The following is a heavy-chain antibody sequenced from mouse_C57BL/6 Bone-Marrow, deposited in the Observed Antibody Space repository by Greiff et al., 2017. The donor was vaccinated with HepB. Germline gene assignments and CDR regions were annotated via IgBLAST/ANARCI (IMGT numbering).Heavy chain of an antibody. D-gene: IGHD1-1*01. CDR2: IDPENGDT. V-gene: IGHV14-4*01. J-gene: IGHJ4*01. Sequence: EVQLQQSGAELVRPGASVKLSRTASGFNIKDDYMHWVKQRPEQGLEWIGWIDPENGDTEYASKFQGKATITADTSSNTAYLQLSSLTSADTAVYYCFIYYYGSSSIDGAMDYWGQGTSVTVSS. CDR1: GFNIKDDY. CDR3: FIYYYGSSSIDGAMDY.